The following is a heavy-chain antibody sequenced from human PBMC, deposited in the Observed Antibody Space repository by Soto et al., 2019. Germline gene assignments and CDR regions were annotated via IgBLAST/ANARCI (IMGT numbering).Heavy chain of an antibody. V-gene: IGHV2-5*02. Sequence: QITLNESGPTQVKPRQTLTLTCTFSGFSLTTSGVGVGWIRQSPGKAPEWLALIYWDDDKRYSPSLKSRLTITKDTSKNQVVLTXAXXXXXXTXXXXXXXXXXXXXXXXXTTTAIYFDFWGQGTPVAVSS. CDR1: GFSLTTSGVG. D-gene: IGHD1-1*01. CDR3: XXXXXXXXXXXXTTTAIYFDF. CDR2: IYWDDDK. J-gene: IGHJ4*02.